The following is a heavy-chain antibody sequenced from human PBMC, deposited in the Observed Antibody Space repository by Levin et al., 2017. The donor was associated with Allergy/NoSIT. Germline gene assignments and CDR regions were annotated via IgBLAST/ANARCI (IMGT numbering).Heavy chain of an antibody. CDR3: ARRGTRDYYSYMDV. V-gene: IGHV5-51*01. CDR1: GSSFTSYW. CDR2: IYPGDSDT. D-gene: IGHD1-1*01. J-gene: IGHJ6*03. Sequence: GGSLRLSCQGSGSSFTSYWIGWVRQMPGKGLEWMGIIYPGDSDTRYSPSFQGQVTISADKSIRTAYLQWSSLKASDTAIYYCARRGTRDYYSYMDVWGKGTTVTVSS.